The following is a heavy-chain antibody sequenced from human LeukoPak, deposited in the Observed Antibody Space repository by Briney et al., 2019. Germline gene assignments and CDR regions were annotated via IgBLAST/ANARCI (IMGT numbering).Heavy chain of an antibody. CDR1: GGTFSSYA. J-gene: IGHJ4*02. D-gene: IGHD6-19*01. CDR3: ARDLIGSYSSGWYPDY. V-gene: IGHV1-69*04. Sequence: SVKVSCKASGGTFSSYAISWVRQAPGQGLEWMGRIIPILGIANYAQKFQGRVTITADKSTSTAYMELSSLRSEDTAVYYCARDLIGSYSSGWYPDYWGQGTLVTVSS. CDR2: IIPILGIA.